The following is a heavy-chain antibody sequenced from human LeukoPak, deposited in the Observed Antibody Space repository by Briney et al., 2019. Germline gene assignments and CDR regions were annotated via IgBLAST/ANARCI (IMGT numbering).Heavy chain of an antibody. CDR3: AKDKDRVRSGYWFPYYFDY. J-gene: IGHJ4*02. V-gene: IGHV3-30*04. D-gene: IGHD3-22*01. CDR2: ISYDGSNK. Sequence: GGSLRLSCAASGFTFSSYAMHWVRQAPGKGLEWVAVISYDGSNKYYADSVKGRLTISRDNSKNTLFLQMNSLRAEDTAVYYCAKDKDRVRSGYWFPYYFDYWGQGTLVTVSS. CDR1: GFTFSSYA.